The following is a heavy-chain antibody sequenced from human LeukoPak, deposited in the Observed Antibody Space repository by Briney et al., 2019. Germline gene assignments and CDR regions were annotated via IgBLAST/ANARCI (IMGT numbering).Heavy chain of an antibody. J-gene: IGHJ3*02. CDR1: GGSISSYY. D-gene: IGHD5-18*01. CDR3: GREAGSYGSDAFDI. V-gene: IGHV4-59*01. CDR2: IYYSGST. Sequence: PSETLSLTCTVSGGSISSYYWSWIRQPPGKGLEWIGYIYYSGSTNYNPSLKSRVTISVDTSKNQFSLKLSSVTAADTAVYYCGREAGSYGSDAFDIWGQGTMVTVSS.